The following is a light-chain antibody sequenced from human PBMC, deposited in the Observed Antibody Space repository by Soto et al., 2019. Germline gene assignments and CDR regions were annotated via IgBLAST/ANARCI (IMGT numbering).Light chain of an antibody. Sequence: EIVLTQSPATLSLSPGERATLSCRASQSVSSYLAWYQQKPGQAPRLLIYDASNRATGIPARFSGSGSGTDVTLTISSLEPEDFAVYYCYQRSNWPPTFGGGTKVEIK. J-gene: IGKJ4*01. CDR2: DAS. V-gene: IGKV3-11*01. CDR3: YQRSNWPPT. CDR1: QSVSSY.